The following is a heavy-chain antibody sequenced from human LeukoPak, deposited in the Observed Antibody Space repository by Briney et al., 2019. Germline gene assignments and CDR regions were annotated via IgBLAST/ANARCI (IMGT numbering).Heavy chain of an antibody. D-gene: IGHD3-10*01. V-gene: IGHV3-7*01. Sequence: QAARXXVEGGASIKEYGSEEYYVDSVKGRFTISRDNAKNSLYLQMSSLRADATAVYYCARLAPYYGTGIIWGQGTVVTVSS. CDR3: ARLAPYYGTGII. CDR2: IKEYGSEE. J-gene: IGHJ3*02.